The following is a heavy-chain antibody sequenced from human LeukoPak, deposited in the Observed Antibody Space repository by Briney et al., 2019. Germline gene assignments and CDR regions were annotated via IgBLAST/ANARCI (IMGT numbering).Heavy chain of an antibody. J-gene: IGHJ4*02. CDR2: IYSGGST. CDR1: GFTVSSNY. CDR3: AKGGLVYGDYGLQYFDY. Sequence: GGSLRLSCAASGFTVSSNYMSWVRQAPGKGLEWVSVIYSGGSTYYADSVKGRFTISRDNSKNTLYLQMNSLRAEDTAVYYCAKGGLVYGDYGLQYFDYWGQGTLVTVSS. V-gene: IGHV3-66*01. D-gene: IGHD4-17*01.